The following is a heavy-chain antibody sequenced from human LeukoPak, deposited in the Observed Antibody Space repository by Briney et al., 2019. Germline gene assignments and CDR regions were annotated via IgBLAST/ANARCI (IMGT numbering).Heavy chain of an antibody. CDR3: AKLHAISWGPSYFDY. J-gene: IGHJ4*02. D-gene: IGHD7-27*01. CDR1: GFTFSSYA. CDR2: ISGSGGST. Sequence: GGSLRLSCAASGFTFSSYAMSWVRQAPGKGLEWVSAISGSGGSTYYADSVKGRFTISRDNSKNTLYLQMNSLRAEDTAVYYCAKLHAISWGPSYFDYWGQGTLVTVSS. V-gene: IGHV3-23*01.